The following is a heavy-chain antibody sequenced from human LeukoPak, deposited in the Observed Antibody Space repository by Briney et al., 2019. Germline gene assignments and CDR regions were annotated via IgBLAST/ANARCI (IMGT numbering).Heavy chain of an antibody. CDR2: ISASGGST. CDR1: EFTFSSYA. CDR3: AKVVLNYDYDSSGYLDY. V-gene: IGHV3-23*01. Sequence: GGSLRLSCAASEFTFSSYAMSWVRQAPGKGLEWVSGISASGGSTYYADSVKGGFTISRDNSKNTLYLQMNSLRAEDTAVYYCAKVVLNYDYDSSGYLDYWGQGTLVTVSS. D-gene: IGHD3-22*01. J-gene: IGHJ4*02.